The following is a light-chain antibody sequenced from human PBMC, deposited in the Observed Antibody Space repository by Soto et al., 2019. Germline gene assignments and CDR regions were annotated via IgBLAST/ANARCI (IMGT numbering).Light chain of an antibody. J-gene: IGKJ1*01. Sequence: DIQMTQSPSSLSASVGDRVTITCRASQSISNYLAWFQQKPGEAPKSLIYAAFSLQSGVPSKFSGSGSGTDFTLTISSLQTEDFATYYCQQYKSYPWTFRQGTKVEVK. CDR1: QSISNY. CDR2: AAF. CDR3: QQYKSYPWT. V-gene: IGKV1-16*02.